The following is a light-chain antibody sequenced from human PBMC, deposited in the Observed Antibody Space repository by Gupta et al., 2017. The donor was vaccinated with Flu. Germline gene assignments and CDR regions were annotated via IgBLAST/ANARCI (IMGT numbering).Light chain of an antibody. CDR1: SSNIGSNY. J-gene: IGLJ3*02. Sequence: QSVLIQPPSASGTPVERVTISCSGSSSNIGSNYVYWYQQLPGTAPKLLIESNNQRPSGVPDRFSGSKAGTSASLTNSGLRAEEDAESYCAAWDDRMNGEVFGGGTKMTVL. CDR2: SNN. V-gene: IGLV1-47*02. CDR3: AAWDDRMNGEV.